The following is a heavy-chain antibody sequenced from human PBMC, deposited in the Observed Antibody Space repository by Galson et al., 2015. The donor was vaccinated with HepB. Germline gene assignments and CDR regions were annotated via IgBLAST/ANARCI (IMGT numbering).Heavy chain of an antibody. Sequence: SVKVSCKASGYTFTGYYMHWVRQAPGQGLEWMGRINPNSGGTNYAQKFQGRVTMTRDTSISTAYMELSRLRSDDTAVYYCAILPAAKGYFDYWGQGTLVTVSS. CDR2: INPNSGGT. J-gene: IGHJ4*02. V-gene: IGHV1-2*06. CDR3: AILPAAKGYFDY. D-gene: IGHD2-2*01. CDR1: GYTFTGYY.